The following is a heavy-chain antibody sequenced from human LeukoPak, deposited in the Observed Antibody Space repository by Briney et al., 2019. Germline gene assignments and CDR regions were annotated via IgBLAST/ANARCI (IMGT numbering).Heavy chain of an antibody. CDR1: GGSISSSSYY. CDR2: IFHSGTT. V-gene: IGHV4-61*01. Sequence: SETLSLTCTVSGGSISSSSYYWSWIRQPPGKGLEWIAYIFHSGTTKYNPSLKSRVAISLDTPKSQFSLKLHSVTAADTAVYYCARGGYYYLDVWGGGTTVTVS. J-gene: IGHJ6*03. CDR3: ARGGYYYLDV.